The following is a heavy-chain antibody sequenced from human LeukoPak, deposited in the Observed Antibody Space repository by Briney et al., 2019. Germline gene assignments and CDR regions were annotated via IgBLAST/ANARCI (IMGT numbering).Heavy chain of an antibody. D-gene: IGHD5-24*01. Sequence: GGSLRLSCAASGFTFISYSMTWVRQAPGKGLEWVSYINSGSSTMYYADSVKGRFTISRDNGKTSLYLQMNSLRLEDTAVYYCARDKYGYNTPIDYWGQGTLATVSS. CDR3: ARDKYGYNTPIDY. V-gene: IGHV3-48*01. CDR2: INSGSSTM. J-gene: IGHJ4*02. CDR1: GFTFISYS.